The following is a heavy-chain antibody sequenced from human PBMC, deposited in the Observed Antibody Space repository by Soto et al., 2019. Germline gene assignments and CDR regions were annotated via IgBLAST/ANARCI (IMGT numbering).Heavy chain of an antibody. CDR2: ISYDGSNK. CDR1: GFTFSHYG. CDR3: AKDLVAWSNYYYYGMDV. V-gene: IGHV3-30*18. J-gene: IGHJ6*02. Sequence: QVRLVESGGGVVQPGRSLRLSCTASGFTFSHYGMHWARQAPGKGLEWVARISYDGSNKHYADSVMGRFTISRDNSKNTLYMQMNSLRTEDTAVYYCAKDLVAWSNYYYYGMDVWGQGTTVTVSS. D-gene: IGHD6-6*01.